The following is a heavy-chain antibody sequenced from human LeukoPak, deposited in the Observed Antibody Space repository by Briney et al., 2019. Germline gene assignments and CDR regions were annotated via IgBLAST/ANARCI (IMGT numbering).Heavy chain of an antibody. CDR2: IYYSGST. V-gene: IGHV4-31*03. Sequence: SETLSLTCTVSGGSISSGGYYWSWIRQHPGKGLEWIGYIYYSGSTYYNPSLKSRVTISVDTSKNQFSLKLSSVTAADTAVYYCARDLVSDSSGWDYWYFDLWGRGTLVTVSS. J-gene: IGHJ2*01. CDR3: ARDLVSDSSGWDYWYFDL. CDR1: GGSISSGGYY. D-gene: IGHD6-19*01.